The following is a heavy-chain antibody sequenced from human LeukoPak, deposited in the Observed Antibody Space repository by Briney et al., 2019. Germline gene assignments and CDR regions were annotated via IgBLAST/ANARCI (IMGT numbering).Heavy chain of an antibody. J-gene: IGHJ5*02. CDR3: ARAAQPGFDP. CDR1: GFTVSSNY. V-gene: IGHV3-66*01. Sequence: PGGSLRLSCAASGFTVSSNYMSWVRQAPGKGLEWVSVIYSGGSTYYADSVKGRFTISRDNSKNSLYLQMNSLRAEDTAVYHCARAAQPGFDPWGQGTLVIVSS. D-gene: IGHD1-14*01. CDR2: IYSGGST.